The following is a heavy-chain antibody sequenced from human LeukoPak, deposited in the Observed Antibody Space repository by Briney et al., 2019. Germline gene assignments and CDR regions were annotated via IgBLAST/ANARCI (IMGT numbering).Heavy chain of an antibody. J-gene: IGHJ6*04. Sequence: PGGSLRLSCAASGFSFSDAWMSWVRQAPGKGLEWVSSISDTGDSTYYADSVKGRFTISRDNAKNSLYLQMNSLRAEDTAVYYCAELGITMIGGVWGKGTTVTISS. D-gene: IGHD3-10*02. CDR2: ISDTGDST. V-gene: IGHV3-69-1*02. CDR3: AELGITMIGGV. CDR1: GFSFSDAW.